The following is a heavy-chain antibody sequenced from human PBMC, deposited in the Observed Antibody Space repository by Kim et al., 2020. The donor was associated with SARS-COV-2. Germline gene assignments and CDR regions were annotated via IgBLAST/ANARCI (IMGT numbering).Heavy chain of an antibody. CDR1: GGSISSSSYY. CDR2: IYYSGST. D-gene: IGHD3-9*01. CDR3: ARDPTFYNILTGYHFYGMDV. J-gene: IGHJ6*02. V-gene: IGHV4-39*07. Sequence: SETLSLTCTVSGGSISSSSYYWGWIRQPPGKGLEWIGSIYYSGSTYYNPSLKSRVTISVDTSKNQFSLKLSSVTAADTAVYCCARDPTFYNILTGYHFYGMDVGGQGTTVSVPS.